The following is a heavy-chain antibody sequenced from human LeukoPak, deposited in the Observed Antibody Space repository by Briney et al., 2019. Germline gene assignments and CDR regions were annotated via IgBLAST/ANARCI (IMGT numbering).Heavy chain of an antibody. CDR2: ISYDGSNK. Sequence: GRSLRLSCAASGFTFSSYAMHWVRQAPGKGLEWVAVISYDGSNKYYADSVKGRFTISRDNSKNTLYLQMNSLRAEDTAVYYCARVGDYVFDYWGQGTLVTVSS. J-gene: IGHJ4*02. CDR1: GFTFSSYA. D-gene: IGHD4-17*01. V-gene: IGHV3-30*04. CDR3: ARVGDYVFDY.